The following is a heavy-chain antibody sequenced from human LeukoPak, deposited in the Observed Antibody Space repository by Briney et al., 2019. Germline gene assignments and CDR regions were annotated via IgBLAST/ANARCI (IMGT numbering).Heavy chain of an antibody. D-gene: IGHD4-11*01. CDR3: AKDAYMTTVNTEDAFDI. V-gene: IGHV3-23*01. CDR2: ISGSGGST. CDR1: GFTFSSYA. J-gene: IGHJ3*02. Sequence: GGSLRLSCAASGFTFSSYAMSWVRQAPGKGLEWVSAISGSGGSTYYADSVKGRFTISRDNSKNTLYLQMNSLRAEDTAVYYCAKDAYMTTVNTEDAFDIWGQGTMVTVSS.